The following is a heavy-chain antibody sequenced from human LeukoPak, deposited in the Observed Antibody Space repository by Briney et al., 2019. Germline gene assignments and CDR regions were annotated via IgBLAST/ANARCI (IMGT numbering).Heavy chain of an antibody. Sequence: PGGSLRLSCAASGFTFSTYNMNWVRQAPGKGLEWVSSISRSSSYIYYADSVKGRFTISRDNAKNSLYLQMNSLRAEDTAVYYCARDSGYYQTARFDPWGQGTLVTVSS. CDR1: GFTFSTYN. CDR3: ARDSGYYQTARFDP. CDR2: ISRSSSYI. D-gene: IGHD3-22*01. J-gene: IGHJ5*02. V-gene: IGHV3-21*01.